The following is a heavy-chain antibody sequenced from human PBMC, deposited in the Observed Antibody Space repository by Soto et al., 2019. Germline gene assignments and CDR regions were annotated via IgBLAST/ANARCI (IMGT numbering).Heavy chain of an antibody. CDR2: INHSGST. V-gene: IGHV4-34*01. CDR1: GGSFSGYY. J-gene: IGHJ4*02. CDR3: ARYVRSSWYLGSVFDY. D-gene: IGHD6-13*01. Sequence: QVQLQQWGAGLLKPSETLSLTCAVYGGSFSGYYWSWIRQPPGKGLEWIGEINHSGSTNYNPSLKSRVTISVDTSKNQFSLKLSSVTAADTAVYYCARYVRSSWYLGSVFDYWGQGTLVTVSS.